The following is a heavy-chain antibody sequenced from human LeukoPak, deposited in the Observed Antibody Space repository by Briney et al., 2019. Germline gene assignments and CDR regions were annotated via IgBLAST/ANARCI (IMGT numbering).Heavy chain of an antibody. CDR2: INHSGST. CDR3: ARGRVGVLRFVEWLYGNYYYYMDV. D-gene: IGHD3-3*01. Sequence: SETLSLTCAVYGGSFSGYYWSWIRQPPGKGLEWIGEINHSGSTNYNPSLKSRVTISVDTSKNQFSLKLSSVTAADTAVYYCARGRVGVLRFVEWLYGNYYYYMDVWGKGTTVTVSS. CDR1: GGSFSGYY. J-gene: IGHJ6*03. V-gene: IGHV4-34*01.